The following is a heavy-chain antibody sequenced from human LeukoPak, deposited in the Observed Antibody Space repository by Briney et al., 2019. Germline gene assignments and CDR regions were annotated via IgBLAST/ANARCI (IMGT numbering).Heavy chain of an antibody. V-gene: IGHV5-51*01. CDR3: AKHMGYGQLPVD. CDR1: GSSFTSYW. J-gene: IGHJ4*02. D-gene: IGHD6-19*01. CDR2: IYPGDSDT. Sequence: GESLKISCKGSGSSFTSYWIGWVRQMPGKGLEWMWIIYPGDSDTIYRPSFQGQVTISADKTISTAYLQWSRLKASDTAMYYCAKHMGYGQLPVDWGQGTLVTVSS.